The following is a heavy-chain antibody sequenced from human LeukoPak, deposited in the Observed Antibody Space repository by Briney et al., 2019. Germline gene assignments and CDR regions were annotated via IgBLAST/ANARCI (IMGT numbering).Heavy chain of an antibody. CDR1: GFPFSSYW. J-gene: IGHJ4*02. D-gene: IGHD3-22*01. V-gene: IGHV3-7*01. CDR2: LNQDGSAK. CDR3: ARDHYCGYYAY. Sequence: GGSLRLSCAASGFPFSSYWMTWVRQAPGKGLEWVANLNQDGSAKYYVDSVRGRFSISRDNAKNSLYLEMNSLRAEDTAMYYCARDHYCGYYAYWGQGTLVTVSS.